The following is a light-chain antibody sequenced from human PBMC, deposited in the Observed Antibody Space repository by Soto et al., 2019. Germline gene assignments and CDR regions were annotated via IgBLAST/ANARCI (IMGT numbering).Light chain of an antibody. CDR1: SSDVGDYDY. CDR2: EVT. Sequence: QSVLTQPPSASGSPGQSVTISCTGTSSDVGDYDYVSWYQPHPGKVPKLIIYEVTKRPSGVPDRFSGSKSGNTASLTVSGLQAEDEADYYCSSYAGVNNLLFGGGTKVTVL. V-gene: IGLV2-8*01. CDR3: SSYAGVNNLL. J-gene: IGLJ2*01.